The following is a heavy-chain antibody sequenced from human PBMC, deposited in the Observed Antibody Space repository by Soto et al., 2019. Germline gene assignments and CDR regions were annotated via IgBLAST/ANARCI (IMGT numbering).Heavy chain of an antibody. CDR2: ISGSGGST. Sequence: GGSLRLSCAASGFTFSSYAMSWVRQAPGKGLEWVSAISGSGGSTYYADSVKGRFTISRDNSKNTLYLQMNSLRAEDTAVYYCAKDLDGQQLTYPGEFDYWGQGTLVTVSS. CDR3: AKDLDGQQLTYPGEFDY. D-gene: IGHD6-13*01. J-gene: IGHJ4*02. CDR1: GFTFSSYA. V-gene: IGHV3-23*01.